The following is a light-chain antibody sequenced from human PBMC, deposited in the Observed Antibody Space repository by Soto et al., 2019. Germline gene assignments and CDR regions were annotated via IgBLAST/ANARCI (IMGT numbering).Light chain of an antibody. CDR1: TSNIGSHS. CDR3: ATWDDSRKVV. CDR2: TNN. V-gene: IGLV1-44*01. J-gene: IGLJ1*01. Sequence: QSVLTQPPSASGTPGQRIVISCSGSTSNIGSHSVNWFQHVPGAAPKLLIITNNQLPSGVPDRFSGSKSGASASLAISGLQSEDEATYYCATWDDSRKVVFGTGTKVTVL.